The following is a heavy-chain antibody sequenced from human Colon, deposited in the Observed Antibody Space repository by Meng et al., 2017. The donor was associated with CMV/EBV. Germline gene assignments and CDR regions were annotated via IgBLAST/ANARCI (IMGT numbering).Heavy chain of an antibody. J-gene: IGHJ4*02. D-gene: IGHD2-15*01. CDR1: GFTFSDYY. CDR2: ITTANAYI. CDR3: ARPLSPHSAYSALLAF. Sequence: GESLKISCAASGFTFSDYYMSWIRQAPGKGLEWVSYITTANAYISYAESVKGRFTISRDDAKSSLFLQMDSLRVDDTAVYYCARPLSPHSAYSALLAFWGQGTLVTVSS. V-gene: IGHV3-11*06.